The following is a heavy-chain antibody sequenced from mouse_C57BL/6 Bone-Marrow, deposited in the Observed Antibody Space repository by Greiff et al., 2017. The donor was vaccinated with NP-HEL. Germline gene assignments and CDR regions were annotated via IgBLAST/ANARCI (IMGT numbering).Heavy chain of an antibody. V-gene: IGHV1-64*01. CDR2: IHPNSGST. CDR3: AISGGYDRGVWFAY. J-gene: IGHJ3*01. Sequence: QVQLQQPGAELVKPGASVKLSCKASGYTFTSYWMHWVKQRPGQGLEWIGMIHPNSGSTNYNEKFKGKATLTVDKSSSTAYMQLSSLTSEDSAVYYCAISGGYDRGVWFAYWGQGTLVTVSA. D-gene: IGHD2-2*01. CDR1: GYTFTSYW.